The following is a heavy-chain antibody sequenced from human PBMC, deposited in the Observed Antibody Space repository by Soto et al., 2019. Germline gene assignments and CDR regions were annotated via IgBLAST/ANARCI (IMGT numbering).Heavy chain of an antibody. D-gene: IGHD6-6*01. CDR1: GYTFTGYY. V-gene: IGHV1-2*02. Sequence: SVKVSCKASGYTFTGYYMHWVRQAPGQGLEWMGWINPNSGGTNYAQKFQGRVTTTRDTSISIAYMELSRLRSDDTAVSYCARSTRGIAARQVYYYGMDVWGQGTTVTVSS. J-gene: IGHJ6*02. CDR3: ARSTRGIAARQVYYYGMDV. CDR2: INPNSGGT.